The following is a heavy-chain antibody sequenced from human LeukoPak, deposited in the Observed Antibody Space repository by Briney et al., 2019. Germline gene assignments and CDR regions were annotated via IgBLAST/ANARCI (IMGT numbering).Heavy chain of an antibody. D-gene: IGHD6-6*01. CDR2: IKQDGSEK. J-gene: IGHJ3*01. V-gene: IGHV3-7*03. Sequence: GGSLRLSCAASGFTFNSYWMSWVRQAPGKGLEWVANIKQDGSEKYYVDSVKGRFTISRDNAKNSLDLQMNSLGAEDTAVYYCARVYSSSSGKNAFDVWGQGTMVTVSP. CDR3: ARVYSSSSGKNAFDV. CDR1: GFTFNSYW.